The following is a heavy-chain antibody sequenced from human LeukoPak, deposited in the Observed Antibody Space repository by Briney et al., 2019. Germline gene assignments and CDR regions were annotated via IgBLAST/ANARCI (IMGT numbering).Heavy chain of an antibody. CDR1: GYSFTSYW. Sequence: GESLRISCKGSGYSFTSYWISWVRQMPGKGLEWMGRIDPSDSYTNYSPSFQGHVTISADKSISTAYLQWSSLKASDTAMYYCATCPKYWRSTSCFFDYWGQGPLVTVSS. D-gene: IGHD2-2*01. V-gene: IGHV5-10-1*01. CDR2: IDPSDSYT. CDR3: ATCPKYWRSTSCFFDY. J-gene: IGHJ4*02.